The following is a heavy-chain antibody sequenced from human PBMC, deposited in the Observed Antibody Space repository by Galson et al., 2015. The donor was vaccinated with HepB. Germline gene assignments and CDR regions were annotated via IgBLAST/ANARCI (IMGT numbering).Heavy chain of an antibody. CDR2: ISSSSSYI. CDR3: AKTTPPYYYDSSGLLDY. Sequence: SLRLSCAASGFTFSSYSMNWVRQAPGKGLEWVSSISSSSSYIYYADSVKGRFTISRDNSKNTLYLQMNSLRAEDTAVYYCAKTTPPYYYDSSGLLDYWGQGTLVTVSS. J-gene: IGHJ4*02. CDR1: GFTFSSYS. D-gene: IGHD3-22*01. V-gene: IGHV3-21*04.